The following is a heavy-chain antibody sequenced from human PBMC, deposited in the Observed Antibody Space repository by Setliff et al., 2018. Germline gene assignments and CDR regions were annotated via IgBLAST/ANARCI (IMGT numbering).Heavy chain of an antibody. CDR2: IYPGDSDT. CDR3: ARVVGADGIGIDY. D-gene: IGHD2-15*01. CDR1: GYTFSDYW. J-gene: IGHJ4*02. Sequence: PGESLTISCRGSGYTFSDYWIGWVRQMPGKGLEWMGIIYPGDSDTRYSPSFQGQVTFSADKSISTAYLQWSSLKASGTATYYCARVVGADGIGIDYWGQGTVVTVSS. V-gene: IGHV5-51*01.